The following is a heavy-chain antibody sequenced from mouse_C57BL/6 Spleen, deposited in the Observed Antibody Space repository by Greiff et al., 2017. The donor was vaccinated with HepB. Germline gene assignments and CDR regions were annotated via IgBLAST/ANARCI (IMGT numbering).Heavy chain of an antibody. CDR2: INPNNGGT. V-gene: IGHV1-22*01. CDR1: GYTFTDYN. CDR3: ARKEAPTVVFDY. D-gene: IGHD1-1*01. J-gene: IGHJ2*01. Sequence: EVQLQQSGPELVKPGASVKMSCKASGYTFTDYNMHWVKQSHGKSLEWIGYINPNNGGTSYNQKFKGKATLTVNKSSSTAYMELRSLTSEDSAVYYCARKEAPTVVFDYWGQGTTLTVSS.